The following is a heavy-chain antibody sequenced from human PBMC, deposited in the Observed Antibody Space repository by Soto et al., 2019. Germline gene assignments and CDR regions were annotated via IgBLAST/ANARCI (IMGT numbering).Heavy chain of an antibody. J-gene: IGHJ4*02. V-gene: IGHV1-69*12. CDR3: ATSSSDTIIVVVTLDY. CDR2: MIAIFGTA. CDR1: GGTFSSYA. Sequence: QVQLVQSGAEVKKPGSSVKVSCKASGGTFSSYAISWVRQAPGQGLEWMGGMIAIFGTANYAQKFQGRVTITANESTSTAYMELSSLRSEDTAVYYCATSSSDTIIVVVTLDYWGQGTLVTVSS. D-gene: IGHD3-22*01.